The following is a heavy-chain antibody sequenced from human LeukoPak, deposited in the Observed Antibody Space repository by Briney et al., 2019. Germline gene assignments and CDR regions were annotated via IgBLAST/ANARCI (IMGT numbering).Heavy chain of an antibody. V-gene: IGHV4-31*03. Sequence: SETLSLTCNVSGGSFSSGGYYWSCIRQHPGKGLEWIGYIYYSGSTYYNPSLKSRVTISVDTSKNQFSLKLSSVTAADTAVYYCARGRLFYCSSTSCYRGWFDPWGQGTLVTVSS. J-gene: IGHJ5*02. CDR3: ARGRLFYCSSTSCYRGWFDP. CDR1: GGSFSSGGYY. CDR2: IYYSGST. D-gene: IGHD2-2*01.